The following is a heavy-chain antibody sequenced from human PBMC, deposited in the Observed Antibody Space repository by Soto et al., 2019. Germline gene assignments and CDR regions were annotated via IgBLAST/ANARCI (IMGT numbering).Heavy chain of an antibody. CDR1: GFTFSSYS. D-gene: IGHD3-3*01. Sequence: EVQLVESGGGLVKPGGSLRLSCAASGFTFSSYSMNWIRQAPGMGLEWVSSISSSSSYIYYADSVKGRFTISRDNAKNSLYLQMTTLRAEDTAVYYCARGSGSFDIWGQGTMVTVSS. J-gene: IGHJ3*02. CDR2: ISSSSSYI. CDR3: ARGSGSFDI. V-gene: IGHV3-21*01.